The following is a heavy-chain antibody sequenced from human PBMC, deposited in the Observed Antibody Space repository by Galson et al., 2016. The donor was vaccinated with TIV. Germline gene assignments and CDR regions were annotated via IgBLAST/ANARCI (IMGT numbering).Heavy chain of an antibody. J-gene: IGHJ4*02. V-gene: IGHV1-46*03. D-gene: IGHD7-27*01. CDR1: GHIFTRDY. CDR2: IDPTYGGT. CDR3: IRDLGRLRDF. Sequence: SVKVSCKASGHIFTRDYVHWVRQAPGQGLEWMGVIDPTYGGTAFAQKFQALVTMTRDTSTSTVYMEVSGLKSDDTAVYYCIRDLGRLRDFWGQGTLVTVSS.